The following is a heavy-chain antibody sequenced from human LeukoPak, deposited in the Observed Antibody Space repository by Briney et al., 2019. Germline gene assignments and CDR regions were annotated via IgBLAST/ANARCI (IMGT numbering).Heavy chain of an antibody. D-gene: IGHD2-8*01. CDR1: GFTFSSYW. CDR2: INSDGSST. V-gene: IGHV3-74*01. J-gene: IGHJ6*02. CDR3: ASRVYYYYGMDV. Sequence: GGSLRLSCAASGFTFSSYWMHWVRQAPGKGLVWVSRINSDGSSTSYADSVKGRFTISRDNAKNTLYLQMNSLRAEDTAVYYCASRVYYYYGMDVWGQGTTVTVSS.